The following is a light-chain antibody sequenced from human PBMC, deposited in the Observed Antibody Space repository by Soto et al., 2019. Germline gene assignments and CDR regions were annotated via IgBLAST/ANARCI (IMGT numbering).Light chain of an antibody. V-gene: IGLV2-23*03. J-gene: IGLJ1*01. Sequence: SALTHPASVSGSPGQSITISCTGTSSDVGSYNLVSWYQQHPGKAPKLMIYEGSKRPSGVSNRSSGSKSVNTASLTISGLQAEDEADYYCCSYAGSSTFFYVLGTGTKVTVL. CDR3: CSYAGSSTFFYV. CDR2: EGS. CDR1: SSDVGSYNL.